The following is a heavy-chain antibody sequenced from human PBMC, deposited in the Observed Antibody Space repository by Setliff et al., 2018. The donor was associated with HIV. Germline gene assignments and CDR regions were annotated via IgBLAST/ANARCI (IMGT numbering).Heavy chain of an antibody. J-gene: IGHJ5*02. CDR3: AKESALHGSPLT. D-gene: IGHD2-2*03. CDR2: ISGSGGST. Sequence: PGGSLRLSCAASEFTFRTHAMSWVRQAPGKGLEWVSGISGSGGSTYYADSVKGRFTISRDNSKNTLFLRMNSLRADDTAIYYCAKESALHGSPLTWGQGTLVTVSS. V-gene: IGHV3-23*01. CDR1: EFTFRTHA.